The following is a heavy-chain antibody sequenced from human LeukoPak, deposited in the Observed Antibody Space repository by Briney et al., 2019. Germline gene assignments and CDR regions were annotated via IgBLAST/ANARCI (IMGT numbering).Heavy chain of an antibody. CDR1: GFTFSSYG. J-gene: IGHJ4*02. D-gene: IGHD6-13*01. CDR3: ARGGPAAAILSSLRTHNYFDS. Sequence: GRSLRLSCAASGFTFSSYGMHWVRQAPGKGLEWVAVISYDGSNKYYADSVKGRFTISRDNSKNTLYLQMNSLRSEDTAVYYCARGGPAAAILSSLRTHNYFDSWGQGTLVTVSS. V-gene: IGHV3-30*03. CDR2: ISYDGSNK.